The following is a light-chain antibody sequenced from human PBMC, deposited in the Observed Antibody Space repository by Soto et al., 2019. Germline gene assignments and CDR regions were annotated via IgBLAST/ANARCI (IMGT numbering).Light chain of an antibody. CDR2: GAS. CDR1: QSVSSSY. J-gene: IGKJ1*01. V-gene: IGKV3-20*01. Sequence: DIVLTQSPGTLSLSPGERATLSCRASQSVSSSYLDWYQQKPGQAPRLLIYGASSRATGIPDRFSGSGSGTDFTLTINRLEPEDLAVYYCHQYGSSPWTFGQGTNVDIK. CDR3: HQYGSSPWT.